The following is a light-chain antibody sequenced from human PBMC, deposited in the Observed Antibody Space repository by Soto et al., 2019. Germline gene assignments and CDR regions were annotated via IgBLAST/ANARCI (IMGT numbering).Light chain of an antibody. Sequence: EIVLTQSPGTLSLSPGERATLSCRASQGVGRFLAWYQQKPGQAPRPLISDASDRAAGVPVRFSGSGSGTDSTLTISSLEPEDFAVYFCQQRNDWPWTFGQGTKV. V-gene: IGKV3D-11*01. J-gene: IGKJ1*01. CDR1: QGVGRF. CDR2: DAS. CDR3: QQRNDWPWT.